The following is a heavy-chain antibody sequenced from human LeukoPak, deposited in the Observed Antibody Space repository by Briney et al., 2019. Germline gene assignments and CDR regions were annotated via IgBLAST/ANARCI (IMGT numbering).Heavy chain of an antibody. Sequence: GRSLRLSCAASGFTFSSYAMHWVRQAPGKGLEWVAVISYDGSNKYYADSVKGRFTISRDNAKNSLYLQMNSLRVEDTAVYYCARVKLVRGVVIGSLDYWGQGTLVTVSS. CDR3: ARVKLVRGVVIGSLDY. D-gene: IGHD3-10*01. CDR2: ISYDGSNK. J-gene: IGHJ4*02. V-gene: IGHV3-30*04. CDR1: GFTFSSYA.